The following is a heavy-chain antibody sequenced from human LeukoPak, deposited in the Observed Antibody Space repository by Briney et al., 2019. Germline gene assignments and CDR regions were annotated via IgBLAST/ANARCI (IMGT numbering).Heavy chain of an antibody. J-gene: IGHJ5*02. V-gene: IGHV1-8*01. CDR2: MDPNSGNT. D-gene: IGHD3-9*01. Sequence: ASVKVSCKASGYTFTSYDINWVRQATGQGLEWMGWMDPNSGNTGYAQKFQGRVTMTRNTSISTAYMELSSLRSEDTAVYYCARGAYYDIEIDPWGQGTLVTVSS. CDR1: GYTFTSYD. CDR3: ARGAYYDIEIDP.